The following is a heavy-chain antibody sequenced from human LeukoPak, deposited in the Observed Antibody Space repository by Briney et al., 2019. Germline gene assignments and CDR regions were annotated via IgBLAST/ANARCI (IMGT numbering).Heavy chain of an antibody. J-gene: IGHJ4*02. D-gene: IGHD2-2*01. V-gene: IGHV3-21*01. CDR1: GFTFSSYW. CDR2: ISSSSSYI. CDR3: ARLLIVVPSN. Sequence: GGSLRLSCAASGFTFSSYWMHWVRQAPGKGLEWVSSISSSSSYIYYADSVEGRFTISRDNAKNSLYLQMNSLRAEDTAVYYCARLLIVVPSNWGQGTLVTVSS.